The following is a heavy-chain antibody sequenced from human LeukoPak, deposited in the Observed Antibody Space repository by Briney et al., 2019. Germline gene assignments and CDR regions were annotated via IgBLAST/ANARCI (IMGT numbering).Heavy chain of an antibody. D-gene: IGHD2-8*01. V-gene: IGHV3-23*01. Sequence: GGSLRLSCAASGFTFSSYAMGWVRQAPGKGLEWVSAISGSGGSTCYADSVKGRITIFRDNSKNTLYLQMNSLRAEDTAVYYCAKDLMVYAILNLSLDYWGQGTLVTVSS. CDR1: GFTFSSYA. J-gene: IGHJ4*02. CDR2: ISGSGGST. CDR3: AKDLMVYAILNLSLDY.